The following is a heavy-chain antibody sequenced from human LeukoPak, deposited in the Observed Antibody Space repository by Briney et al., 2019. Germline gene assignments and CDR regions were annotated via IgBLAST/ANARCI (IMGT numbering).Heavy chain of an antibody. CDR3: VRDGGSAWYINGDEAFDI. J-gene: IGHJ3*02. CDR2: IKPDGSEE. V-gene: IGHV3-7*01. CDR1: GFSLSSYW. Sequence: PGGSLILSCAASGFSLSSYWMSWVRQAPGKGLEWVADIKPDGSEEYYVDSVKGRFIISRDNSRNTVYLQMNSLRAEDTAVYYCVRDGGSAWYINGDEAFDIWGQGTMVTVSS. D-gene: IGHD6-19*01.